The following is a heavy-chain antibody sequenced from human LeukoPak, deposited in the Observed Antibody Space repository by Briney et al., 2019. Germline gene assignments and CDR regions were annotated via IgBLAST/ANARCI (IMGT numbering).Heavy chain of an antibody. CDR2: ISYDGSNK. V-gene: IGHV3-30-3*01. CDR3: ARGPSYFSSSWYYFDY. CDR1: GFTFSSYW. J-gene: IGHJ4*02. D-gene: IGHD6-13*01. Sequence: GGSLRLSCAASGFTFSSYWMSWVRQAPGKGLEWVAVISYDGSNKYYADSVKGRFTISRDNSKNTLYLQMNSLRAEDTAVYYCARGPSYFSSSWYYFDYWGQGTLVTVSS.